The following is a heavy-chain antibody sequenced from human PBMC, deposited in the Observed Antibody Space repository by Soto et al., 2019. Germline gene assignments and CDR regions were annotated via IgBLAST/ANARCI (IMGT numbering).Heavy chain of an antibody. Sequence: QVQLVQSGAEVKKPGSSVKVSCKASGGTFSSYTISWVRQAPGQGLEWMGRIIPILGIANYAQKFQGRVTITADKTTSTAYMQLRSLRSEDTAVYYCAASGSSDYYGSGSYGYWGQGTLVTVSS. CDR1: GGTFSSYT. D-gene: IGHD3-10*01. J-gene: IGHJ4*02. CDR3: AASGSSDYYGSGSYGY. CDR2: IIPILGIA. V-gene: IGHV1-69*02.